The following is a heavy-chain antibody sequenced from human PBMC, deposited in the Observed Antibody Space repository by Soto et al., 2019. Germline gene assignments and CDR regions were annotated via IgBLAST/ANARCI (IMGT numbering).Heavy chain of an antibody. D-gene: IGHD6-13*01. CDR1: GYTFTSYY. CDR3: ARDIRLYSSSQPYYYYYGMDV. V-gene: IGHV1-46*01. J-gene: IGHJ6*02. CDR2: INPSGGST. Sequence: VASVKVSCKASGYTFTSYYMHWVRQAPGQGLEWMGIINPSGGSTSYAQKFQGRVTMTRDTSTSTVYMELSSLRSEDTAVYYCARDIRLYSSSQPYYYYYGMDVWGQGTTVTVSS.